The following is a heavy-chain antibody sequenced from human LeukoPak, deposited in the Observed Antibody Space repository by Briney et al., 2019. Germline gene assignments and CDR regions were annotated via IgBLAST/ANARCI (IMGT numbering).Heavy chain of an antibody. V-gene: IGHV1-69*06. CDR2: GIPIFGTA. Sequence: TLSCKASVSTFSSYAISRVRPGPGQGLEWMGGGIPIFGTANYAQKFQGRVTTTADKSTSTAYMERSSLRSEDTPVYYSAVRGAAAGPWWFDPCGERTLVTLPS. J-gene: IGHJ5*02. D-gene: IGHD6-13*01. CDR1: VSTFSSYA. CDR3: AVRGAAAGPWWFDP.